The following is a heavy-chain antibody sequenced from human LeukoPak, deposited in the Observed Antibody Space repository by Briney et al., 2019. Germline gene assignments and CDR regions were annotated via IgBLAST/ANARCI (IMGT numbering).Heavy chain of an antibody. Sequence: AGGSLRLSCAASGFTFSSYAMHWVRQAPGKGLEYVSAISSNGGSTYYANSVKGRFTISRDNSKNTPYLQMGSLRAEDMAVYYCARVGGYDFEHYYYYMDVWGKGTTVTVSS. CDR2: ISSNGGST. J-gene: IGHJ6*03. CDR1: GFTFSSYA. V-gene: IGHV3-64*01. CDR3: ARVGGYDFEHYYYYMDV. D-gene: IGHD5-12*01.